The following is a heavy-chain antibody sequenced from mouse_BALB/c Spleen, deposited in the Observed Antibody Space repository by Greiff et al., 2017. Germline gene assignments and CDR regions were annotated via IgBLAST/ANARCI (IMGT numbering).Heavy chain of an antibody. CDR2: ISSGSSTI. V-gene: IGHV5-17*02. Sequence: EVMLVAPGGGLVQPGGSRKLSCAASGFTFSSFGMHWVRQAPEKGLEWVAYISSGSSTIYYADTVKGRFTISRDNPKNTLFLQMTSLRSEDTAMYYCARKDYDDWFAYWGQGTLVTVS. D-gene: IGHD2-4*01. CDR3: ARKDYDDWFAY. J-gene: IGHJ3*01. CDR1: GFTFSSFG.